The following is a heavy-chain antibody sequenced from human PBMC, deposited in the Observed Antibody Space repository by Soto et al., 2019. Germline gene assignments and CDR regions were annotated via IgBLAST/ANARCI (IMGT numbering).Heavy chain of an antibody. V-gene: IGHV3-23*01. D-gene: IGHD1-20*01. J-gene: IGHJ4*02. CDR1: GFTFSSYA. CDR2: VSGSGGST. CDR3: AKPPDYNWNDY. Sequence: GGSLRLSCVGSGFTFSSYAMSWVRQAPGKGLEWISAVSGSGGSTYYADSVKGRFTISRDNSKDTLYLQMNNLRAEDTAVYYCAKPPDYNWNDYWGQGTLVTVS.